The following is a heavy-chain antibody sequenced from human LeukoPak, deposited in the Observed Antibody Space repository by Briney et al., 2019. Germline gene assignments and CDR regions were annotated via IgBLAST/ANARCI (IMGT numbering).Heavy chain of an antibody. Sequence: ASETLSLTCTVSGGSISSSSYYWGWIRQPPGKGLEWIVSIYYSGSTYYNPSLKSRFTISVDTSKNQFSLKLSSVTAADTAVYYCARRKDCSSTSCYNYYYGMDVWGQGTTVTVSS. CDR2: IYYSGST. D-gene: IGHD2-2*02. V-gene: IGHV4-39*01. CDR1: GGSISSSSYY. J-gene: IGHJ6*02. CDR3: ARRKDCSSTSCYNYYYGMDV.